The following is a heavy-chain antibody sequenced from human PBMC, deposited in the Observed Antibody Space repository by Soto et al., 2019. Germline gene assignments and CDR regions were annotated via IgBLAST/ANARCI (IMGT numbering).Heavy chain of an antibody. Sequence: GGSLSLSCAASGFTFSSYWMSWVRQAPGKGPEWVATIKQDESEKYYVDSVKGRFTVSRDNAKNSLYLQMNSLRGEDTAVYYCERGDYFDRRFDYWGQGALVTVSS. CDR2: IKQDESEK. V-gene: IGHV3-7*03. D-gene: IGHD3-22*01. CDR1: GFTFSSYW. CDR3: ERGDYFDRRFDY. J-gene: IGHJ4*02.